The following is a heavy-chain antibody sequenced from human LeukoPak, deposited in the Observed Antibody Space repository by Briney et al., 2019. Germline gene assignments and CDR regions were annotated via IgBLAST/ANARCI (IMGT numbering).Heavy chain of an antibody. CDR2: IYYSGST. CDR3: ARAVTMVRGVSWFDP. Sequence: SETLSLTCTVSGGSISSYYWSWIRQPPGKGLEWIGYIYYSGSTNYKPSLKSRVTISVDTSKNQFSLKLSSVTAADTAVYYCARAVTMVRGVSWFDPWGQGTLVTVSS. CDR1: GGSISSYY. D-gene: IGHD3-10*01. V-gene: IGHV4-59*12. J-gene: IGHJ5*02.